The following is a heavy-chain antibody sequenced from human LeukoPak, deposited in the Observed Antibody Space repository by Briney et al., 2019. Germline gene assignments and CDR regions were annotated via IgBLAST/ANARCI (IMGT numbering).Heavy chain of an antibody. J-gene: IGHJ4*02. CDR2: VSGSGGST. V-gene: IGHV3-23*01. D-gene: IGHD4-23*01. CDR3: AKASLTTVVTSFDY. CDR1: GFTFSSSA. Sequence: GGSLRLSCAASGFTFSSSAMTWVRQAPGKGLEWVSTVSGSGGSTYYADSVKGRFTISRDNSKNTLYLQMNSLRAEDTAVYYCAKASLTTVVTSFDYWGQGTLVTASS.